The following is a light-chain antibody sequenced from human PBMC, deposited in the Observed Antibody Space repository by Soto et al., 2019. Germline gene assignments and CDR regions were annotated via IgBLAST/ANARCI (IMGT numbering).Light chain of an antibody. J-gene: IGKJ1*01. CDR1: QSVSSN. V-gene: IGKV3-15*01. Sequence: EIVFTHSPSNLYLSPVERAALSFVASQSVSSNYLAWYQQKPGQAPRLLIQRASTRATGIPARFSGSGSGTEFTLTISSLQSEDFAVYFCQKYNNWPGKFGKGTKGDIK. CDR3: QKYNNWPGK. CDR2: RAS.